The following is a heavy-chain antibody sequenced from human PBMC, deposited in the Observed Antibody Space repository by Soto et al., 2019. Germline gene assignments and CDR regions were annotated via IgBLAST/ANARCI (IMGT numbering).Heavy chain of an antibody. CDR2: IIPISDTT. CDR3: ARSQGSSTSLEIYYYYYYGMDV. J-gene: IGHJ6*02. CDR1: GGTFSSYA. V-gene: IGHV1-69*01. D-gene: IGHD2-2*01. Sequence: QVQLVQSGAEVKKPGSSVKVSCKAPGGTFSSYAISWVRQAPGQGLEWMGGIIPISDTTNYAQKFQGRVTITADESTSTAYMELSSLRYEDTAVYYCARSQGSSTSLEIYYYYYYGMDVWGQGTTVTVSS.